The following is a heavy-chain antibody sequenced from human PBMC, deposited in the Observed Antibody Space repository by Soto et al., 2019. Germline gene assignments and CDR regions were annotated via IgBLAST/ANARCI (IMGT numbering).Heavy chain of an antibody. Sequence: PSDTLSLTCAVYGGSFSGYYWSWIRQPPGKGLEWIGEINHSGSTNYNPSLKSRVTISVDTSKNQFSLKLSSVTAADTAVYYCAREDDSSDYYSSGGMDVWGQGTTVTVSS. CDR2: INHSGST. J-gene: IGHJ6*02. CDR3: AREDDSSDYYSSGGMDV. V-gene: IGHV4-34*01. CDR1: GGSFSGYY. D-gene: IGHD3-22*01.